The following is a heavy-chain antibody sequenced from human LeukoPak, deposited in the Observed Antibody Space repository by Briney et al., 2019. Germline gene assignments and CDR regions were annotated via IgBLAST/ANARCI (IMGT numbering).Heavy chain of an antibody. D-gene: IGHD3-16*01. V-gene: IGHV4-39*01. CDR3: ARLGRVTIW. Sequence: TSETLSLTCTVSGGSISSSSYYWGWIRQPPGKGLEWIGSIYYSGSTYYNPSLKSRVTISVDTSKNQFSLKLSSVTAADTAVYYCARLGRVTIWWGQGTLVTVSS. CDR2: IYYSGST. CDR1: GGSISSSSYY. J-gene: IGHJ4*02.